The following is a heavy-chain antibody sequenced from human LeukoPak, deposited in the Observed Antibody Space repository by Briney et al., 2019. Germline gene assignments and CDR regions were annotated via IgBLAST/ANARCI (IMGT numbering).Heavy chain of an antibody. V-gene: IGHV3-49*04. Sequence: GGSLRLSCAASGFTLSSYWMSWVRQAPGQGLEWLGFIRSKVYGETTEYAASVKGRFTVSRDDSNSLAYLEMNSLQTEDTAVYYCTRLVPYLDYWGQGTMVTVSS. J-gene: IGHJ4*02. D-gene: IGHD2-2*01. CDR3: TRLVPYLDY. CDR2: IRSKVYGETT. CDR1: GFTLSSYW.